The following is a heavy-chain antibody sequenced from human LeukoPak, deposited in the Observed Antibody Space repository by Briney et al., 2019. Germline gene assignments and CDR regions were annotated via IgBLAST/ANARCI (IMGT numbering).Heavy chain of an antibody. CDR3: ARGRGHQQLVRYYYYYYMDV. J-gene: IGHJ6*03. V-gene: IGHV1-8*03. Sequence: ASVKVSRKASGYAFTSYDINWVRQATGQGLEWMGWMNPNSGNTGYAQKFQGRVTITRNTSISTAYMEPSSLRSEDTAVYYCARGRGHQQLVRYYYYYYMDVWGKGTTVAVSS. CDR2: MNPNSGNT. D-gene: IGHD6-13*01. CDR1: GYAFTSYD.